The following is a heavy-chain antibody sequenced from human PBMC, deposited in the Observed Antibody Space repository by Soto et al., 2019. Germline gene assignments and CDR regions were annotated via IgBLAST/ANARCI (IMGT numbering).Heavy chain of an antibody. D-gene: IGHD5-18*01. CDR2: IYWDDDK. CDR3: AQGEDVDTAMVTLAY. V-gene: IGHV2-5*02. CDR1: GFSLSTSGVG. Sequence: QITLKESGPPLAKPTQTLTLTCTFSGFSLSTSGVGVGWIRQPPGKALECLALIYWDDDKRYSPSLKSRLTITKDPSKNQVVRTRTNMDPVATASYYCAQGEDVDTAMVTLAYGGQGTLVTVSS. J-gene: IGHJ4*02.